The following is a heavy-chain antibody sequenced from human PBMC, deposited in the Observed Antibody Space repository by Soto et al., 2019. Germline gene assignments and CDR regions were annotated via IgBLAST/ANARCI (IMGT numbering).Heavy chain of an antibody. D-gene: IGHD3-9*01. V-gene: IGHV3-33*01. J-gene: IGHJ5*02. Sequence: GGSLRLSCAASGFTFSSYGMHWVRQAPGKGLEWVAVIWYDGSNKYYADSVKGRFTISRDNSKNTLYLQMNSLRAEDTAVYYCARGFRYFDWHNWFDPWGQGTLVTVSS. CDR1: GFTFSSYG. CDR2: IWYDGSNK. CDR3: ARGFRYFDWHNWFDP.